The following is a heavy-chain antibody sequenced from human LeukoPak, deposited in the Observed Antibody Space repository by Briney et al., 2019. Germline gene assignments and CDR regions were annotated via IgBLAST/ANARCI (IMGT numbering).Heavy chain of an antibody. CDR3: ARVGSYAAYFDY. V-gene: IGHV3-21*01. J-gene: IGHJ4*02. CDR2: ISGSSYYI. D-gene: IGHD1-26*01. CDR1: GFTFSTYG. Sequence: GGSLRLSCVASGFTFSTYGMHWVRQAPGKGLEWVSSISGSSYYIYYADSVKGRFTISRDTAKNSLYLQMNSLRAEDTAVYYCARVGSYAAYFDYWGQGTLVTVSS.